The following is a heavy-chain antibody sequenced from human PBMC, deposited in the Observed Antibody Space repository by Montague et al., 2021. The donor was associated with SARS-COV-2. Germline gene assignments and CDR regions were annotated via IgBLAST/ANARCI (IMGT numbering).Heavy chain of an antibody. Sequence: SLRLSCAASGFTFSSYGMHWVRQAPGKGLEWVAVIWYDGSNKEYVQSVKGRFTISRDNSRKTLYLQMNSLRAEDTAVYFCARDSSERFGGSGDQDRMDVWGQGTTVTVSS. V-gene: IGHV3-33*01. J-gene: IGHJ6*02. CDR3: ARDSSERFGGSGDQDRMDV. CDR2: IWYDGSNK. D-gene: IGHD3-3*01. CDR1: GFTFSSYG.